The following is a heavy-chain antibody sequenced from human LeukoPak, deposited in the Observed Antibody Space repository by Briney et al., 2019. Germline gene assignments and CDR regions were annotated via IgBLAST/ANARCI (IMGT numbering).Heavy chain of an antibody. CDR2: INPNSGGT. J-gene: IGHJ4*02. CDR3: ARDYIGIWYYFDY. Sequence: ASVKVSCKASGYTFTGYYMHWVRQAPGQGLEWMGWINPNSGGTNYAQKFQGRVTMTRDTSISTAYMELSRLRSDDTAVYYCARDYIGIWYYFDYWGQGTLVTVFS. CDR1: GYTFTGYY. V-gene: IGHV1-2*02. D-gene: IGHD2-8*02.